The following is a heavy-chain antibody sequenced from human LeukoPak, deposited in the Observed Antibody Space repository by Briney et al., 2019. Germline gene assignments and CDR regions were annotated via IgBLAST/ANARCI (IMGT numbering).Heavy chain of an antibody. D-gene: IGHD7-27*01. J-gene: IGHJ6*03. V-gene: IGHV3-23*01. Sequence: GGSVTLSCAASGLTFSTYASNWVRQAPAKGLEWVACIAGGGGTYFSDSVNGRLSISRDIPKSTAYLQMNSMRNEDTAGYHCAMSPPTGAPLYRDYYMDVWGKGTTVTVSS. CDR2: IAGGGGT. CDR1: GLTFSTYA. CDR3: AMSPPTGAPLYRDYYMDV.